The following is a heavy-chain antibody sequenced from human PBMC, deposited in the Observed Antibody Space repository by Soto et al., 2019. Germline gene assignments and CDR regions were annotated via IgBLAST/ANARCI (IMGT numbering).Heavy chain of an antibody. D-gene: IGHD2-15*01. CDR3: ARGLRDCSGGSCSKLGYYYMDV. Sequence: SETLSLTCAVYGGSFSGYYWSWIRQPPGKGLEWIGEINHSESTNYNPSLKSRVTISVDTSKNQFSLKLSSVTAADTAVYYCARGLRDCSGGSCSKLGYYYMDVWGKGTTVTVSS. V-gene: IGHV4-34*01. CDR2: INHSEST. CDR1: GGSFSGYY. J-gene: IGHJ6*03.